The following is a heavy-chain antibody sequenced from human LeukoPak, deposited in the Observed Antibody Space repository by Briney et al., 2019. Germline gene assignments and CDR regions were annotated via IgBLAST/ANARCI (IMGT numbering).Heavy chain of an antibody. CDR1: GFSLSNSA. V-gene: IGHV3-23*01. D-gene: IGHD3-16*01. CDR2: IIASSGST. CDR3: TKAKYYHFDY. Sequence: QSGGSLRLSCAASGFSLSNSAMSWVRQAPGKGLEWVSLIIASSGSTFYADSVKGRFTISRDNSKNTLYLQMNSLRAEDTALYYCTKAKYYHFDYWGQGTLVTVSS. J-gene: IGHJ4*02.